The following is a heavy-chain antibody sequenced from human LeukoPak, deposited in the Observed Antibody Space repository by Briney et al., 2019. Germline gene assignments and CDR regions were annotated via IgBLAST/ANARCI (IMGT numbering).Heavy chain of an antibody. D-gene: IGHD6-19*01. CDR3: ARSFSGWYHDY. V-gene: IGHV3-21*01. CDR2: ISSSSNYI. CDR1: GFTFSSYT. Sequence: GGSPRLSCAASGFTFSSYTMNWVRQAPGKGLEWDSSISSSSNYINYADSVKGRFTISRDNAKNSLYLQMNSLRAEDTAVYYCARSFSGWYHDYWGQGTPVTVSS. J-gene: IGHJ4*02.